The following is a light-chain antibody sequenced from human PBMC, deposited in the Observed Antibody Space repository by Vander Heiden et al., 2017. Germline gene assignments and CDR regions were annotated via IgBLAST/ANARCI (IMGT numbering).Light chain of an antibody. CDR2: KDS. CDR3: QSADSSGADVV. J-gene: IGLJ2*01. Sequence: SYELTQPPSVSVSPGQTARITCSGAAFPKQYAFWYQQKPGQAPVLVMYKDSERSSGIPDRFSGSSSGTTVTLTISGVQAEDEADYYCQSADSSGADVVFGGGTKLTVL. CDR1: AFPKQY. V-gene: IGLV3-25*03.